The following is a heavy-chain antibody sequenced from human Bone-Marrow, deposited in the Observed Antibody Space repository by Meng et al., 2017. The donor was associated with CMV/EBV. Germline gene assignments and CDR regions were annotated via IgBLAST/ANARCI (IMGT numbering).Heavy chain of an antibody. Sequence: VESGGEVDKPGASVTVVCKASGLPLTDYYIHWVRQAPGQWLEWMGRINPNTDTNYAQNFQGRVTMTRDMSINTAYMELSRLTSGDTAVYYCARSSGWSRFDYWGQGTLVTV. CDR1: GLPLTDYY. V-gene: IGHV1-2*02. CDR2: INPNTDT. D-gene: IGHD6-19*01. J-gene: IGHJ4*02. CDR3: ARSSGWSRFDY.